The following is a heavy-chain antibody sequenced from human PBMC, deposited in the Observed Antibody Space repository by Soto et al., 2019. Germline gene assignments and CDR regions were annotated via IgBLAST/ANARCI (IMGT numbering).Heavy chain of an antibody. J-gene: IGHJ6*02. V-gene: IGHV4-31*03. CDR2: IYYSGST. D-gene: IGHD2-15*01. Sequence: QVQLQESGPGLVKPSQTLSLTCTVPGGSISSGDYYWTWIRQHPGKALEGIGYIYYSGSTYYNPSLKSRVTISVDTSKNQFSLKLSSVTAADTAVYYCARLAADGYSYYYGMDVWGQGTTVTVSS. CDR1: GGSISSGDYY. CDR3: ARLAADGYSYYYGMDV.